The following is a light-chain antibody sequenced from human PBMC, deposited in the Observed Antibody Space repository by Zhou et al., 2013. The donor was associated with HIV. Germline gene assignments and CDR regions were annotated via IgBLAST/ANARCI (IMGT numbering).Light chain of an antibody. CDR2: KAS. CDR1: ERVSVY. Sequence: DTRMTQSPSTLSASVGDTVTISCRASERVSVYVAWYQQKPGKAPKVLIYKASTLESGVPSRFSGSGSGTEFTLTIRSLQPDDFATYYCQQYNTYSATSFGQGTKLEIK. V-gene: IGKV1-5*03. CDR3: QQYNTYSATS. J-gene: IGKJ2*03.